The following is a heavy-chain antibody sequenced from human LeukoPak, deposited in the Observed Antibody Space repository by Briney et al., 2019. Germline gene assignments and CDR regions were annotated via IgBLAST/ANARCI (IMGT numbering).Heavy chain of an antibody. Sequence: SETLSLTCTVSGGSISSYYWSWIRQPPGKGLEWIGYIYTSGSTNYNPSLKSRVTISVDTSKNQFSLKLSSVTAADTVVYYCARAGYYYGSGPSFDIWGQGTMVTVSS. V-gene: IGHV4-4*09. CDR3: ARAGYYYGSGPSFDI. CDR2: IYTSGST. D-gene: IGHD3-10*01. CDR1: GGSISSYY. J-gene: IGHJ3*02.